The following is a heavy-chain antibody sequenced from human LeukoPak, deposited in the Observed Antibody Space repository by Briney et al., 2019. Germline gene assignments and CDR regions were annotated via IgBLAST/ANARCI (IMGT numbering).Heavy chain of an antibody. V-gene: IGHV3-30*02. D-gene: IGHD3-10*01. CDR3: AKDTMVRGANFDY. J-gene: IGHJ4*02. CDR2: IRYDGSNK. CDR1: GFTFSSYG. Sequence: PGGSLRLSCAASGFTFSSYGMHWVRQAPGKGLEWVAFIRYDGSNKYYADSVKGRFTISRDNSKNTLYLQMNSLRAEDTAVYYCAKDTMVRGANFDYWGQGTLVTVSS.